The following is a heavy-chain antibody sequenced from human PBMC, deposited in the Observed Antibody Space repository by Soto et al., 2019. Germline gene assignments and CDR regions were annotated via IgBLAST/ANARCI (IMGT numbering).Heavy chain of an antibody. CDR3: ATAGYLRAANPYYYMDV. V-gene: IGHV1-24*01. Sequence: ASVKVSCKVSGYTLTELSMHWVRQAPGKGLEWMGGFDPEDGETIYAQKFQGRVTMTEDTSTDTAYMELSSLGSEDTAVYYCATAGYLRAANPYYYMDVWGKGTTVTVSS. CDR2: FDPEDGET. CDR1: GYTLTELS. D-gene: IGHD2-15*01. J-gene: IGHJ6*03.